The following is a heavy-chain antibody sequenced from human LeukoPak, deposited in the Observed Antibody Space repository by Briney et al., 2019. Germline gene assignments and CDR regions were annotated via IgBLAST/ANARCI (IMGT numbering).Heavy chain of an antibody. CDR2: ISGSGGST. CDR1: GFTFSSYA. Sequence: GGSLRLSCAASGFTFSSYAMSWVRQAPGKGLEWVSAISGSGGSTYYADSVKGRFTISRDNSKNTAYLQMNSLKTEDTAVYYCFRHSIAATGTAGDYWGQGTLVTVSS. V-gene: IGHV3-23*01. D-gene: IGHD6-13*01. J-gene: IGHJ4*02. CDR3: FRHSIAATGTAGDY.